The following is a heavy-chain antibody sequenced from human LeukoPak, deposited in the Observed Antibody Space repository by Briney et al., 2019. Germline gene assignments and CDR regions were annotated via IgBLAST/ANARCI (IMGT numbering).Heavy chain of an antibody. CDR3: ARDEGRGSGSYFPNYFDY. CDR1: GGTFSSYA. Sequence: ASVKVSCKASGGTFSSYAISWVRQAPGQGLEWMGGIIPIFGTANYAQKFQGRVTMTTDTSTSTAYMDLRTLRSDDTAVYYCARDEGRGSGSYFPNYFDYWGQGTLVTVSS. J-gene: IGHJ4*02. CDR2: IIPIFGTA. V-gene: IGHV1-69*05. D-gene: IGHD3-10*01.